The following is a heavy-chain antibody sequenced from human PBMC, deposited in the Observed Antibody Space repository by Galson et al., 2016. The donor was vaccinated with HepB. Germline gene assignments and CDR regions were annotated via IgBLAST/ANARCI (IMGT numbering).Heavy chain of an antibody. Sequence: SVKVSCKASADTLKSYIVNWVRQAPGQGLEWVGGIIPMFGTVNSAQRFQGRVTISADESTRTVYLDLSRLTYEDTAVYYCARASPSRILDVWGQGTTVTVSS. J-gene: IGHJ6*02. V-gene: IGHV1-69*13. CDR1: ADTLKSYI. CDR3: ARASPSRILDV. CDR2: IIPMFGTV. D-gene: IGHD2-15*01.